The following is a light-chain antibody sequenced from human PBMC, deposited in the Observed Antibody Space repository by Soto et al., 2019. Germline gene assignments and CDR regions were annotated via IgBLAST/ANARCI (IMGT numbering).Light chain of an antibody. CDR2: RDT. CDR3: QVWDSSTVV. CDR1: NIGSKN. J-gene: IGLJ2*01. V-gene: IGLV3-9*01. Sequence: SYELTQPLSVSVALVQTARITCGGNNIGSKNVHWYQLNPGQAPVLVIYRDTNRPSGIPERFSGSNSGNTATLAISRAQAGDDADYYCQVWDSSTVVFGGGTKLTVL.